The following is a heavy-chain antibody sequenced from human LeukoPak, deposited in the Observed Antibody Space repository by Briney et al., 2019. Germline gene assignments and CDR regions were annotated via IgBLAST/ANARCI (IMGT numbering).Heavy chain of an antibody. D-gene: IGHD3-22*01. CDR1: GGSISSSSYY. CDR2: IYYSGST. Sequence: SETLSLTCTVSGGSISSSSYYWGWIRQPPGKGLEWIGSIYYSGSTYYNPSLKSRVTISVDTSKNQFSLKLSSVTVADTAVYYCARRNYDSSGYASFDYWGQGTLVTVSS. V-gene: IGHV4-39*01. J-gene: IGHJ4*02. CDR3: ARRNYDSSGYASFDY.